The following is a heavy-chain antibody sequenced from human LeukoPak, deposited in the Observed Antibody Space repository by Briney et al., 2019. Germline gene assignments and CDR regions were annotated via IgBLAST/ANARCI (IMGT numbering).Heavy chain of an antibody. CDR1: VYTFTNFY. D-gene: IGHD2-2*01. J-gene: IGHJ4*02. CDR2: MDPNSGDT. Sequence: ASVKVSCKASVYTFTNFYIHWVRQAPGQGLEWMGWMDPNSGDTSYAREFQDRVTMTRDTSLSTAYMELSRLRSDDTAVYFCARRPINCIITNCYVDYWGQGTLVTVSS. CDR3: ARRPINCIITNCYVDY. V-gene: IGHV1-2*02.